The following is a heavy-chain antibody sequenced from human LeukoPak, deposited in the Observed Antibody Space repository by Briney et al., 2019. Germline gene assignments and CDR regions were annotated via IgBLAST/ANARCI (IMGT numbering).Heavy chain of an antibody. V-gene: IGHV3-64D*09. Sequence: GGSLRLSCSASGFTFSSFAMHWVRQAPGKGLEYVSAIGTNGISTYYADSVEGRFTISRGHSKNTLYLQMSSLRAEDTAVYYCVKGQEVVYAPTFDYWGQGTLVTVSS. J-gene: IGHJ4*02. CDR2: IGTNGIST. D-gene: IGHD2-8*02. CDR1: GFTFSSFA. CDR3: VKGQEVVYAPTFDY.